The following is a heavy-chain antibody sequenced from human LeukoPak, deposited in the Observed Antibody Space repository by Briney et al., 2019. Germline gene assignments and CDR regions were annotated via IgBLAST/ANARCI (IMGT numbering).Heavy chain of an antibody. D-gene: IGHD3-10*01. CDR1: GYTFTTYD. CDR3: ARANYYGSGKKDLDY. V-gene: IGHV1-8*01. Sequence: GASVKVSCKSSGYTFTTYDVNLGRQATGEGLERMGWMNPNSGNTGYAQKFQVRVTMTRSTSMSTAYMELNSLRSEDTAVYYCARANYYGSGKKDLDYWGQGTLVTVSS. CDR2: MNPNSGNT. J-gene: IGHJ4*02.